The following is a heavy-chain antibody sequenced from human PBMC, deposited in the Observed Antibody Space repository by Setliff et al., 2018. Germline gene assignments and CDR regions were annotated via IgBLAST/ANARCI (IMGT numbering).Heavy chain of an antibody. CDR3: FANIFDY. Sequence: GGSLRLSCAASGFTFDDYGMSWVRQAPGKGLVWVSRINSDGSSTSYADSVKGRFTISRDNAKNTLYLQMNSLRAEDTAVYYCFANIFDYWGQGTLVTVSS. CDR1: GFTFDDYG. J-gene: IGHJ4*02. CDR2: INSDGSST. V-gene: IGHV3-74*01.